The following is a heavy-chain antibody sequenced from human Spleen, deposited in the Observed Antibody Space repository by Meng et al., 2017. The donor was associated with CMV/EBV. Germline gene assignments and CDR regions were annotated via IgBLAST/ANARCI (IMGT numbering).Heavy chain of an antibody. D-gene: IGHD2-8*01. J-gene: IGHJ4*02. Sequence: GESLKISCGASGFTLSAYDMTWVRQAPGKGLEWVGFIRSKAYGGTTEYAASVKGRFTISRDDSKSIAYLQMNSLKTEDTAVYYCTRMDYWGQGTLVTVSS. CDR3: TRMDY. CDR1: GFTLSAYD. CDR2: IRSKAYGGTT. V-gene: IGHV3-49*04.